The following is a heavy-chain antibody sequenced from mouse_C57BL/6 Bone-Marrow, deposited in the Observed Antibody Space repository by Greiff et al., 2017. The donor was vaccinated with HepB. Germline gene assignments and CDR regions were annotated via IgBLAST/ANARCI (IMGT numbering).Heavy chain of an antibody. Sequence: VQLKQSGPELVKPGASVKISCKASGYTFTDYYMNWVKQSHGKSLEWIGDINPNNGGTSYNQKFKGKATLTVDKSSSTAYMELRSLTSEDSAVYDCARKDYGGDWFAYWGQGTLVTVSA. D-gene: IGHD2-4*01. CDR3: ARKDYGGDWFAY. CDR2: INPNNGGT. V-gene: IGHV1-26*01. CDR1: GYTFTDYY. J-gene: IGHJ3*01.